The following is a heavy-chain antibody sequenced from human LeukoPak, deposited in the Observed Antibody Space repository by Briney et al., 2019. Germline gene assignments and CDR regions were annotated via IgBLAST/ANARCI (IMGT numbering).Heavy chain of an antibody. V-gene: IGHV4-39*01. CDR2: IYYSGST. J-gene: IGHJ4*02. D-gene: IGHD3-22*01. CDR3: ARRETGRSSGLDY. CDR1: GGSISSSGYY. Sequence: PSETLSLTCTVSGGSISSSGYYWGWIRQPPGKGLEWIGSIYYSGSTYYNPSLKSRVTLSVDTSKNQFSLRLSSVTAADTAVYYCARRETGRSSGLDYWGQGTLVTVSS.